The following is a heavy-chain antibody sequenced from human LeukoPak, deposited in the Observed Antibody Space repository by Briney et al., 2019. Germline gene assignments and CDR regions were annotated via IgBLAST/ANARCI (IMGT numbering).Heavy chain of an antibody. J-gene: IGHJ4*02. CDR3: ESFHY. CDR2: ISWDGGST. CDR1: GFTFDDYT. V-gene: IGHV3-43*01. Sequence: GGSLRLSCAASGFTFDDYTMHWVRQAPGKGLEWVSLISWDGGSTYYADSVKGRFTISRDNAKNSLFLQMNSLRPEDTAVYYCESFHYWGQGTLVTVSS.